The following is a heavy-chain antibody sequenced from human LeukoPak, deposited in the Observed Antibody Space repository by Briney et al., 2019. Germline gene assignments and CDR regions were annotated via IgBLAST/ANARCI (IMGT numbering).Heavy chain of an antibody. D-gene: IGHD5-24*01. CDR1: GGSISSYY. CDR3: ARDHGDGYNYGAFDI. J-gene: IGHJ3*02. V-gene: IGHV4-59*01. Sequence: PSETLSLTCTVSGGSISSYYWSWIRQPPGKGLEWIGYIYYSGSTNCNPSLKSRVTISVDTSKNQFSLKLSSVTAADTAVYYCARDHGDGYNYGAFDIWGQGTMVTVSS. CDR2: IYYSGST.